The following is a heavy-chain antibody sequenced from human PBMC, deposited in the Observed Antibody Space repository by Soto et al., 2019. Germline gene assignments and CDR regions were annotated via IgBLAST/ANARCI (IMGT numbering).Heavy chain of an antibody. CDR1: GFTFSNYA. D-gene: IGHD6-19*01. V-gene: IGHV3-23*01. Sequence: PGGSLRLSCAASGFTFSNYAMNWVRQAPGKGLEWVSSITDSGVTTHYADSVKGRFAISRDNSKNTLFLQMNSLRAEDTALYYCAKVRRGSGWYILDAFDIWGQGTMVTVSS. CDR2: ITDSGVTT. CDR3: AKVRRGSGWYILDAFDI. J-gene: IGHJ3*02.